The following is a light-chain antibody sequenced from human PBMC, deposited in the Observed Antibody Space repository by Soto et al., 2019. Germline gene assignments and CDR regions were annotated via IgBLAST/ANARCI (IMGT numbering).Light chain of an antibody. CDR1: QSVSSSN. CDR2: GAS. V-gene: IGKV3-20*01. CDR3: QQYGSAPPAT. J-gene: IGKJ2*01. Sequence: EIVLTQSPGTLSLSPGERATLSCRASQSVSSSNLAWYQQKPGQAPRLLIYGASTRATGIPDRFSGSGSGTDVTLTIGRLEPEDVAVYFCQQYGSAPPATFGQGTNLEIK.